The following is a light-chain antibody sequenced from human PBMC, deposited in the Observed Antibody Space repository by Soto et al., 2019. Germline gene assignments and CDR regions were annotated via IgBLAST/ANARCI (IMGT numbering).Light chain of an antibody. CDR3: QQDGTSPIT. J-gene: IGKJ5*01. V-gene: IGKV3-20*01. CDR1: ESVTSRY. CDR2: GAS. Sequence: IVLTQSPATLSLSPGERTTLSCRVSESVTSRYLSWYQQKTGQAARLLIYGASNSATGIPERFSGSGSGTDFTLTISSLEPEDFAVYYCQQDGTSPITFGQGTRLEIK.